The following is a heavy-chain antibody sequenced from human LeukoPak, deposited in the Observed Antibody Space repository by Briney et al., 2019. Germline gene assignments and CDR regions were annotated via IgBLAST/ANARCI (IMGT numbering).Heavy chain of an antibody. J-gene: IGHJ5*02. CDR1: GGSFSGYY. V-gene: IGHV4-34*01. CDR3: ARGHRLRYFDWPLAVYWFDP. Sequence: SETLSLTCAVYGGSFSGYYWSWIRQPPGKGLEWMGEINHSGSTKYNPCLKSRVTISVDTSKDQFSLKLSSVTAADTAVYYCARGHRLRYFDWPLAVYWFDPWRQGTLVTVSS. CDR2: INHSGST. D-gene: IGHD3-9*01.